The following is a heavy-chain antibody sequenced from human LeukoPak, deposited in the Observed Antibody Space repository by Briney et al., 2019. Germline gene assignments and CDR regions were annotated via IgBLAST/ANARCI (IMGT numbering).Heavy chain of an antibody. CDR3: AKDPSGDSFGSYGLDV. Sequence: GRSLRLSCAASGFTFSSYDMHWVRQAPGKGLEWVAVISYDGSNKYYAASVKGRFTISRDNSKNTLYLQMNSRRPEDTAVYYCAKDPSGDSFGSYGLDVWGQGTTVTVSS. V-gene: IGHV3-30*18. D-gene: IGHD5-18*01. CDR1: GFTFSSYD. CDR2: ISYDGSNK. J-gene: IGHJ6*02.